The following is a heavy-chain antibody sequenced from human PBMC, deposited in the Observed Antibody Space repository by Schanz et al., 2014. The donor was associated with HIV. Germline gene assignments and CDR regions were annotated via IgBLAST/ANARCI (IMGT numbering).Heavy chain of an antibody. CDR1: GDSISSGGYY. CDR3: VGLRFRWNNFDP. J-gene: IGHJ5*02. CDR2: INHSGST. V-gene: IGHV4-30-4*08. Sequence: QVQLQESGPGLVKPSQTLSLTCSVSGDSISSGGYYWSWIRQHPGKGLEWIGEINHSGSTKYNPSLKSRGTISVDTSRNQFSLKLNSVTAADTAVYYCVGLRFRWNNFDPWGQGTLVTVSS. D-gene: IGHD1-1*01.